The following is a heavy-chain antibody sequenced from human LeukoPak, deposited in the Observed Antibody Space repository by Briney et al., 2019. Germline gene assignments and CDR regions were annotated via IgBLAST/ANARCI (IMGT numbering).Heavy chain of an antibody. CDR3: ARGLDYYGSGSYLNNWFDP. CDR1: GGSISSGVYS. Sequence: SETLSLTCAVSGGSISSGVYSWSWIRQPPGMGLEWIGSIYHSGGTYYNPSLRSRVTLSLDRSNNQFSLTLNSVTAADTAVYYCARGLDYYGSGSYLNNWFDPWGQGTLVTVSS. D-gene: IGHD3-10*01. V-gene: IGHV4-30-2*01. CDR2: IYHSGGT. J-gene: IGHJ5*02.